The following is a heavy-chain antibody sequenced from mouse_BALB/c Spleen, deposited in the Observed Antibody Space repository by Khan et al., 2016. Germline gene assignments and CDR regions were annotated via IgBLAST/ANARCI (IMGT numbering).Heavy chain of an antibody. CDR1: GYSFTDYN. CDR2: IDPYFGST. D-gene: IGHD2-1*01. V-gene: IGHV1-39*01. CDR3: AREGGNYGWFAY. J-gene: IGHJ3*01. Sequence: EVQLQESGPEVEKPGASVKISCKASGYSFTDYNMNWVKQSNGKSLEWIGNIDPYFGSTSYNQKFKGKATLTVDKSSSTAYMQLKSLTSEDSSVYYCAREGGNYGWFAYWGQGTLVTVSA.